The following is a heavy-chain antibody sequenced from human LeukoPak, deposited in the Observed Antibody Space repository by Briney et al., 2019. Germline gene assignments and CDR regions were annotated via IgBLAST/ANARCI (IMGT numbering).Heavy chain of an antibody. J-gene: IGHJ3*02. Sequence: ASVKASCKASGYTFTGYYMHWVRQAPGQGLEWMGWINPNSGGTNYAQKFQGRVTMTRDTSISTAYMELSRLRSDDTAVYYCARFSFRSGKNAFDIWGQGTMVTVSS. D-gene: IGHD3-3*01. V-gene: IGHV1-2*02. CDR3: ARFSFRSGKNAFDI. CDR2: INPNSGGT. CDR1: GYTFTGYY.